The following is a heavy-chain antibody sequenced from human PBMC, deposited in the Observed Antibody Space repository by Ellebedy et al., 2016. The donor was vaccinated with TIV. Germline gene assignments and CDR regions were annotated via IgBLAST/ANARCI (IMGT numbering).Heavy chain of an antibody. Sequence: AASVKVSCKVSGYTLIDMSMHWVRQAPGKGLEWMGSFDPEDGDTIYAQKFQGRITMTEDTSTDTAYMDLSSLRSEDTALYYCAAGGYCANGVCYWGFDGFDIWGQGTMVTVSS. D-gene: IGHD2-8*01. J-gene: IGHJ3*02. CDR2: FDPEDGDT. CDR3: AAGGYCANGVCYWGFDGFDI. CDR1: GYTLIDMS. V-gene: IGHV1-24*01.